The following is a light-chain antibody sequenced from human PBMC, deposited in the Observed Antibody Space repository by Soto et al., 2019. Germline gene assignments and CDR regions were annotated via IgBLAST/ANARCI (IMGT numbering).Light chain of an antibody. Sequence: DIQMPHSPSSLSASVLYIVPITFQASQDINKNLIWYQQKPGKAPKLLIYAASSLQSGVPSRFSGSGSGTDFTLTISSLQPEDFATYYCQQSYSTPLTCGGGNTGDIK. V-gene: IGKV1-39*01. CDR3: QQSYSTPLT. CDR1: QDINKN. CDR2: AAS. J-gene: IGKJ4*01.